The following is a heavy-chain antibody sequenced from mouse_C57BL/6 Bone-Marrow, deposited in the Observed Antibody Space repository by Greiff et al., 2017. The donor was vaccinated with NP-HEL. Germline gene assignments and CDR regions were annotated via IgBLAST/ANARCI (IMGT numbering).Heavy chain of an antibody. Sequence: VKLMESGAELAKPGASVKLSCKASGYTFTSYWMHWVKQRPGQGLEWIGYINPSSGYTKYNQKFKDKATLPTDNSSSTAYMQLSSLTYEDSAVYDGASPLTGTAVWYFDVWGTGTTVTVSS. CDR3: ASPLTGTAVWYFDV. CDR2: INPSSGYT. J-gene: IGHJ1*03. V-gene: IGHV1-7*01. D-gene: IGHD4-1*01. CDR1: GYTFTSYW.